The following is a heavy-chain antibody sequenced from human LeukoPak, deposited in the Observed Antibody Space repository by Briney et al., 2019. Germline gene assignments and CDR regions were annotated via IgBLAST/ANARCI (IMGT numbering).Heavy chain of an antibody. CDR3: AKDPGPYGDYYFDY. CDR2: ISCSGGST. D-gene: IGHD4-17*01. CDR1: GFTFSSYA. J-gene: IGHJ4*02. V-gene: IGHV3-23*01. Sequence: PGGSLRLSCAASGFTFSSYAMSWVRQAPGKGLEWVSVISCSGGSTYYADSVKGRFTISRDNSKKTLYLQMNSLRAEDTAVYYCAKDPGPYGDYYFDYWGQGTLVTVSS.